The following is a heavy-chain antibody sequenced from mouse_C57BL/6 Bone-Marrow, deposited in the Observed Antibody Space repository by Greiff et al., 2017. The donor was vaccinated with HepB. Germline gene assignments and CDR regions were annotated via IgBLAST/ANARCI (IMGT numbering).Heavy chain of an antibody. CDR3: ARNYGRDY. CDR1: GFTFSSYA. V-gene: IGHV5-4*01. J-gene: IGHJ2*01. Sequence: EVQLVESGGGLVKPGGSLKLSCAASGFTFSSYAMSWVRQTPEKRLEWVATISDGGSYTYYPDNVKGRFTISRDNAKNNLYLQMSHLKSEDTAMYYCARNYGRDYWGQGTTLTVSS. D-gene: IGHD1-1*01. CDR2: ISDGGSYT.